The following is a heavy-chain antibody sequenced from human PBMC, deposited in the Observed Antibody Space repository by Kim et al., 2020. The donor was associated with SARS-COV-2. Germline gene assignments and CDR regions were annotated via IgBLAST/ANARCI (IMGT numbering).Heavy chain of an antibody. CDR1: GFTFSSYS. J-gene: IGHJ6*02. CDR2: ISSSSSYI. Sequence: GGSLRLSCAASGFTFSSYSMNWVRQAPGKGLEWVSSISSSSSYIYYADSVKGRFTISRDNAKNSLYLQMNSLRAEDTAVYYCARDGYSGYEPMYYYYGMDVWGQGTTVTVSS. D-gene: IGHD5-12*01. V-gene: IGHV3-21*01. CDR3: ARDGYSGYEPMYYYYGMDV.